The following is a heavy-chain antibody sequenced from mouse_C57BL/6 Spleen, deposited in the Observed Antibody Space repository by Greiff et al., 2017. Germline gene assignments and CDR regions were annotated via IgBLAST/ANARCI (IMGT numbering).Heavy chain of an antibody. V-gene: IGHV1-15*01. Sequence: QVQLQQSGAELVRPGASVTLSCKASGYTFTDYEMHWVKQTPVHGLEWIGAIDPETGGTAYNQKFKGKAILTADKSSSTAYMELRSLTSADSAVYYCTRELTGTAMDYWGQGTSVTVSS. CDR3: TRELTGTAMDY. D-gene: IGHD4-1*01. J-gene: IGHJ4*01. CDR2: IDPETGGT. CDR1: GYTFTDYE.